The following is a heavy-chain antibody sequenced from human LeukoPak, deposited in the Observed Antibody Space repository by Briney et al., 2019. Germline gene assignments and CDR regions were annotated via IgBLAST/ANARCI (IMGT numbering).Heavy chain of an antibody. Sequence: ASVKVSCKASGGTFSSYAISWVRQPPGQGLEWMGWISAYNGNTNYAQKLQGRVTMTTDTSTSTAYMELRSLRSDDTAVYYCARVVHGENTLRYWGQGTLVTVSS. CDR1: GGTFSSYA. V-gene: IGHV1-18*01. D-gene: IGHD3-10*01. CDR3: ARVVHGENTLRY. CDR2: ISAYNGNT. J-gene: IGHJ4*02.